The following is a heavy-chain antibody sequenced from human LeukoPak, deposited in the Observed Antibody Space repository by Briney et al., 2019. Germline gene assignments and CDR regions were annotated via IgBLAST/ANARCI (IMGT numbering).Heavy chain of an antibody. J-gene: IGHJ1*01. Sequence: WASVKVSCKASGYAFTSSGISWLRQAPGQGLEWMGWISAYNGNTNYAQKLQGRVTMTTDTSTSTAYMELRSLRSDDTAVYYCARDTTIFGVAQYFQHWGQGTLVTVSS. CDR3: ARDTTIFGVAQYFQH. V-gene: IGHV1-18*01. CDR2: ISAYNGNT. D-gene: IGHD3-3*01. CDR1: GYAFTSSG.